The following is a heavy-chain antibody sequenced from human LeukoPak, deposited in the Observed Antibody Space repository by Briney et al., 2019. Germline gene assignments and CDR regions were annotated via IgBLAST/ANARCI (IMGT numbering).Heavy chain of an antibody. D-gene: IGHD2-15*01. V-gene: IGHV5-51*01. Sequence: GESLKISCKGSGYSFTNYWIAWVRQMPGKGLEWVGIIYPGDSDTRYSPSFQGQVTISADKSISTAYLQWGSLKASDTAMYYCARHGPSDGSSMSWLDPWGQGTLVTVSS. CDR1: GYSFTNYW. CDR2: IYPGDSDT. J-gene: IGHJ5*02. CDR3: ARHGPSDGSSMSWLDP.